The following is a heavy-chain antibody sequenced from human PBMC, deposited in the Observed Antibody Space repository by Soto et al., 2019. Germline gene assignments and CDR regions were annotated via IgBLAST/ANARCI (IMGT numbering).Heavy chain of an antibody. CDR3: VRDDIGLGLDH. V-gene: IGHV3-23*01. Sequence: GGSLRLSCAASGFTFSSYAMSWVRQAPGKGLEWVSAISGSGGSTYYADSVKGRFTISRDNAKNTLYLQMNSLRAEDTAVYYYVRDDIGLGLDHWGLGTLVSVSS. D-gene: IGHD1-26*01. J-gene: IGHJ4*02. CDR2: ISGSGGST. CDR1: GFTFSSYA.